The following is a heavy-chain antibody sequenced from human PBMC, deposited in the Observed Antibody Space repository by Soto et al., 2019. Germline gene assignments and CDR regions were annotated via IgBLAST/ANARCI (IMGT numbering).Heavy chain of an antibody. CDR3: ARGDSTDCSKGVCSLFYNHEMDV. CDR2: INPKSGGT. V-gene: IGHV1-2*04. CDR1: GYSFTDYH. J-gene: IGHJ6*01. D-gene: IGHD2-8*01. Sequence: SVKVSCKASGYSFTDYHIHWVRQAPGQGLEWLGRINPKSGGTSTAQKFQGWVTMTTDTSISTASMELTRLTSDDTAIYYCARGDSTDCSKGVCSLFYNHEMDVWG.